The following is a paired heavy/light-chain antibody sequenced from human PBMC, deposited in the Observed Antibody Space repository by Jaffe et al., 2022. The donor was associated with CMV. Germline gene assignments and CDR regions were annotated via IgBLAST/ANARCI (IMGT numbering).Heavy chain of an antibody. Sequence: DVQMVESGGGLVKPGGSLRLSCSGSGFTFDSYSMNWVRQAPGKGLEWVSSISSSSRYIYYTDSVKGRFSISRDNAKNSLYLQMNSLRAEDTAIYYCATDPTDLGQDFWSGYFDYWGQGTLVTVSS. D-gene: IGHD3-3*01. J-gene: IGHJ4*02. CDR2: ISSSSRYI. V-gene: IGHV3-21*06. CDR1: GFTFDSYS. CDR3: ATDPTDLGQDFWSGYFDY.
Light chain of an antibody. Sequence: EIVLTQSPGTLSLSPGERATLSCRTSQNIRSKYLTWYQQKPGQAPRLLIYGASSRATGIPDRFSGSGSGTDFTLTISRLEPEDFAVYYCLHYGSSPLYTFGQGTKLEIK. CDR1: QNIRSKY. CDR3: LHYGSSPLYT. CDR2: GAS. J-gene: IGKJ2*01. V-gene: IGKV3-20*01.